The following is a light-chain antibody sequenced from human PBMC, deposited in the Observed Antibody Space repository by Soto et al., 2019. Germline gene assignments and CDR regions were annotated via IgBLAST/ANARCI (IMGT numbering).Light chain of an antibody. J-gene: IGLJ2*01. CDR3: SSYTSSNTVI. Sequence: QSVLTQPASVSGSPGQSITISCTGTSSDVGGYNYISWYQQHPGKAPKFIIYDVSNRPSGVSNRFSGSRSGNTASLTISGLQAEDEADYYCSSYTSSNTVIFGGGTKLTVL. CDR1: SSDVGGYNY. CDR2: DVS. V-gene: IGLV2-14*03.